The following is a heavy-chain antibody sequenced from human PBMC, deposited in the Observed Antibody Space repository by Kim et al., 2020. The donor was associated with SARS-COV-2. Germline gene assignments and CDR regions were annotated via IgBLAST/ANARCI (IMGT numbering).Heavy chain of an antibody. D-gene: IGHD1-26*01. CDR3: ARGDLFRVGHYYYYGMDV. V-gene: IGHV3-74*01. J-gene: IGHJ6*02. Sequence: KGRFTISRDNAKNTLYLQMNSLRAEDTAVYYCARGDLFRVGHYYYYGMDVWGQGTTVTVSS.